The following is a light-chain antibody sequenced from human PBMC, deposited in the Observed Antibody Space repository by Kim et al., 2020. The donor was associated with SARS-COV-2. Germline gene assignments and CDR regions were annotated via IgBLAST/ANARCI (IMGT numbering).Light chain of an antibody. J-gene: IGLJ2*01. CDR1: RHHIEAGYD. V-gene: IGLV1-40*01. CDR2: GNS. Sequence: QRVTIPCRGRRHHIEAGYDVHWYQQLPGPAPQLLIYGNSNRPSGVPDRFSGSKSGTSASLAITGLQAEDEADYYCQSYDSSLSGSVFGGGTKLTVL. CDR3: QSYDSSLSGSV.